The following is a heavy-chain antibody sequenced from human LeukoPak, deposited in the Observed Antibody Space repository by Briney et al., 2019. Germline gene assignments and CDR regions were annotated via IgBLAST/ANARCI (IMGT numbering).Heavy chain of an antibody. CDR3: TTDYLLK. CDR2: IKSKTDGGTA. Sequence: GGSLRLSCAASGFTFSSYEMNWVRQAPGKGLEWVGLIKSKTDGGTAAYAAPVKGRFTISRDDSKNTLYLQMNSLNTEDTALYYCTTDYLLKWGQGTLVSVSS. CDR1: GFTFSSYE. V-gene: IGHV3-15*05. J-gene: IGHJ4*02.